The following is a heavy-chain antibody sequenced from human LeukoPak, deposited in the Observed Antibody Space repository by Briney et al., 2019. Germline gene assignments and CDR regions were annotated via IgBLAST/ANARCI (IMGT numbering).Heavy chain of an antibody. V-gene: IGHV3-21*01. CDR2: ISSSSYI. CDR3: ARDRWTGLDY. CDR1: GFTFSSYR. J-gene: IGHJ4*02. D-gene: IGHD2-15*01. Sequence: GGSLGLSCAASGFTFSSYRMNWVRQAPGKGLEWVSSISSSSYIYYADSVKGRFTISRDNAKNSLYLQMNSLRAEDTAVYYCARDRWTGLDYWGQGTLVTVSS.